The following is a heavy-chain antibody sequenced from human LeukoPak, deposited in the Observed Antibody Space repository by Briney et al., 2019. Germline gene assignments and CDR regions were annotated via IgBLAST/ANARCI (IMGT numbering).Heavy chain of an antibody. D-gene: IGHD4-23*01. Sequence: GGSLRLSCAASGFTFSSYDMHWVRQATGKGLEWVSAIGTAGDTYYPGSVKGRFTISRENAKNSLYLQMNSLRAGDTAVYYCARDPDYGGNFGLRDYWGQGTLVTVSS. CDR1: GFTFSSYD. V-gene: IGHV3-13*01. CDR2: IGTAGDT. CDR3: ARDPDYGGNFGLRDY. J-gene: IGHJ4*02.